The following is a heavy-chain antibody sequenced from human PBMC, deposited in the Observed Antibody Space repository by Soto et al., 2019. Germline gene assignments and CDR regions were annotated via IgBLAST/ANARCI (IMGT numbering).Heavy chain of an antibody. D-gene: IGHD1-7*01. CDR1: GGSFTSNNW. Sequence: PSETQSLTCAVSGGSFTSNNWWTWVRQPPGQGLEWIGEIYRTGSTNYNPSLKSRVTISLDKSENHFSLKVTSLTAADTAVYYCASRDPGTSVDYWGQGTLVTVSS. CDR2: IYRTGST. V-gene: IGHV4-4*02. CDR3: ASRDPGTSVDY. J-gene: IGHJ4*02.